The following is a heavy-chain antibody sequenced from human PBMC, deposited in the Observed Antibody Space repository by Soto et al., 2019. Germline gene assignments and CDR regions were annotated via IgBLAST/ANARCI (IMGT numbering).Heavy chain of an antibody. J-gene: IGHJ4*02. V-gene: IGHV4-34*01. CDR3: ARVLAARASRDFDY. Sequence: PSETLSLTCAVYGGSFSADYWSWIRQPPGKGLEWIGEINPSGGTNYNPSLKSRVTISVATSKNQFSLKLSSVTAADTAVYYCARVLAARASRDFDYWAQGTLVTVSS. D-gene: IGHD6-6*01. CDR2: INPSGGT. CDR1: GGSFSADY.